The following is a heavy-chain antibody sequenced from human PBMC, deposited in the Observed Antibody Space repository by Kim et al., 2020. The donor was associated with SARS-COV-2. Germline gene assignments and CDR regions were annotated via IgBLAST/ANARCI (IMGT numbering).Heavy chain of an antibody. Sequence: KSRVTISVDTSKNQFSLKLSSVTAADTAVYYCARGRYDFWSGYPNDAFDIWGQGTMVTVSS. V-gene: IGHV4-31*02. CDR3: ARGRYDFWSGYPNDAFDI. D-gene: IGHD3-3*01. J-gene: IGHJ3*02.